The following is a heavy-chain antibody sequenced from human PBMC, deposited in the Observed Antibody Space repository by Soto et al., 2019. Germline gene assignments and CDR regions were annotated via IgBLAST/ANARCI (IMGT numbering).Heavy chain of an antibody. CDR2: IGYDGSKK. Sequence: QVQLVESGGGVVQPGRSLRLSCAASGFTFSSYGMHWVRQAPGKGLGWVAVIGYDGSKKYYADSVKGRFTISRDNSKNALQLQMNSLEDEDTDVYYCARNPCYRREGGHWGQGTLVTVSS. D-gene: IGHD1-26*01. CDR1: GFTFSSYG. V-gene: IGHV3-33*01. J-gene: IGHJ4*02. CDR3: ARNPCYRREGGH.